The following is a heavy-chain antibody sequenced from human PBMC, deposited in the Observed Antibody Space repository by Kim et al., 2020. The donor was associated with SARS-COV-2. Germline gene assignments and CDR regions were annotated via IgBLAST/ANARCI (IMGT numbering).Heavy chain of an antibody. J-gene: IGHJ6*02. D-gene: IGHD6-19*01. CDR2: IYSGGST. V-gene: IGHV3-53*01. Sequence: GGSLRLSCAASGFTVSSNYMSWVRQAPGKGLEWVSVIYSGGSTYYADSVKGRFTISRDNSKNTLYLQMNSLRAEDTAVYYCARAPAVAGNKPLGGYYYYYYGMDVWGQGTTVTVSS. CDR1: GFTVSSNY. CDR3: ARAPAVAGNKPLGGYYYYYYGMDV.